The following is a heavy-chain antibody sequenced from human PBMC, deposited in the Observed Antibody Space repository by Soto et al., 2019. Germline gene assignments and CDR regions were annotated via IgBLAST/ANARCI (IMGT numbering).Heavy chain of an antibody. CDR2: ISSTSTI. Sequence: GGSLRLSCAASGFTFSSYSVNWVRQAPGKGLEWVAHISSTSTIYYADSVKGRFTISRDNAKNSLYLQMNSLRDEDTAVYYCARQGEYWGQGTLVTVSS. CDR1: GFTFSSYS. V-gene: IGHV3-48*02. J-gene: IGHJ4*02. CDR3: ARQGEY.